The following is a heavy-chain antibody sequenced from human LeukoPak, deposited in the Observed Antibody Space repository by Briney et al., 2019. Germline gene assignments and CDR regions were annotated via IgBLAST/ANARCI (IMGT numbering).Heavy chain of an antibody. V-gene: IGHV3-48*03. CDR1: GFTFSSYE. Sequence: PGGSLRLSCVAAGFTFSSYEMNWVRQDPREGVVWVSYISSSGSSIYYSESVKGRFIISRDNAKNSLYLQMNSLRAEDTAVYYCARDFHAFDIWGQGTMVTVSS. J-gene: IGHJ3*02. CDR2: ISSSGSSI. CDR3: ARDFHAFDI.